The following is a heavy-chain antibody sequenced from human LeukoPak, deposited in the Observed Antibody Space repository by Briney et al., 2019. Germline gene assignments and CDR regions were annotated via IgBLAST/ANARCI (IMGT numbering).Heavy chain of an antibody. CDR3: ARTTEGYAGGPGYSYYYYMDV. D-gene: IGHD5-12*01. CDR2: IYYSGST. CDR1: GGSISSYY. Sequence: SETLSLTCTVSGGSISSYYWSWIRQPPGKGLEWIGYIYYSGSTNYNPPLKSRVTISVDTSKNQVSLKLRSVTAADTAVYYCARTTEGYAGGPGYSYYYYMDVWGKGTTVTISS. V-gene: IGHV4-59*01. J-gene: IGHJ6*03.